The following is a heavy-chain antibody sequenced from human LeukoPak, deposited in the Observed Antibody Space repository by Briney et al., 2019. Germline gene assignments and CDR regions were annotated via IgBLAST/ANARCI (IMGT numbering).Heavy chain of an antibody. J-gene: IGHJ1*01. V-gene: IGHV1-69*05. CDR3: ARGPLPYYYDSSGYYYVDFQH. CDR1: GGTFSSYA. Sequence: VASVKVSCKASGGTFSSYAISWVRQAPGQGLEWRGWVIPIFVTANYAQKFQGRDTITTDESTSTAYMELSSLRSEDTAVYYCARGPLPYYYDSSGYYYVDFQHWGQGTLVTVSS. CDR2: VIPIFVTA. D-gene: IGHD3-22*01.